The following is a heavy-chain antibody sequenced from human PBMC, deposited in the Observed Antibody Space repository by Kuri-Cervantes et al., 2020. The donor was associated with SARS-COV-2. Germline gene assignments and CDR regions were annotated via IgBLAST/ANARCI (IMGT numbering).Heavy chain of an antibody. CDR2: INHSGST. CDR3: ARDIAVASGYDFDY. D-gene: IGHD6-19*01. CDR1: GGSFSGYY. J-gene: IGHJ4*02. V-gene: IGHV4-34*01. Sequence: SETLSLTCAVYGGSFSGYYWSWIRQPPGKGLEWIGEINHSGSTNYNPSLKSRVTISVDTSKNQFSLKLSSVTAADTAVYYCARDIAVASGYDFDYWGQGTLVTVSS.